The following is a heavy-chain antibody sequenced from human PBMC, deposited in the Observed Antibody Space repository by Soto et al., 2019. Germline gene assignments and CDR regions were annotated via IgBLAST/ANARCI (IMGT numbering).Heavy chain of an antibody. CDR3: ARDCSGGSCYPGMDV. CDR2: ISSSGYI. V-gene: IGHV3-21*01. D-gene: IGHD2-15*01. Sequence: EVQLVESGGGLVKPGGSLRLSCAASGFNFNSYTINWVRQAPGKRLEWLSSISSSGYIFSTDSVRGRFTISRDNANNSVDLQINSLRAEDTAVYFCARDCSGGSCYPGMDVWGQGTTVTVSS. CDR1: GFNFNSYT. J-gene: IGHJ6*02.